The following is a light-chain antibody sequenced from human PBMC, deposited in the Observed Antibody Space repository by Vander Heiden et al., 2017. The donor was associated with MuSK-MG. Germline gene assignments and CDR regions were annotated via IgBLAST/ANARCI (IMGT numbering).Light chain of an antibody. Sequence: DIVMTQSPDSLAVSLGERATINCKSSRSVLYSSNNKNYLAWYQQKPGQPPKLLLYWASTRESGVPDRFSGSGSGTEFTLTISSLEAEDVAVYYCQQYYSTPQTFGQGTRLLIK. V-gene: IGKV4-1*01. J-gene: IGKJ5*01. CDR3: QQYYSTPQT. CDR1: RSVLYSSNNKNY. CDR2: WAS.